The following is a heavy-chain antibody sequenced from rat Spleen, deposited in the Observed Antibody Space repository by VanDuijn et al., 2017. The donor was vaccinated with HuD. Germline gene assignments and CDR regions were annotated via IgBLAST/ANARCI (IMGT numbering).Heavy chain of an antibody. CDR1: GFSLTSYG. CDR2: IWGDGST. CDR3: ALITTVGDWYFDF. Sequence: QVQMKETGPGLVQTTQTLSVTCTVSGFSLTSYGVHWVRQAPGKGLEWMGIIWGDGSTNYNSALKSRLSISRDTSKSQGFLTMNSLQTDDTAVYYCALITTVGDWYFDFWVPGTMVTVSS. J-gene: IGHJ1*01. V-gene: IGHV2-77*01. D-gene: IGHD1-1*01.